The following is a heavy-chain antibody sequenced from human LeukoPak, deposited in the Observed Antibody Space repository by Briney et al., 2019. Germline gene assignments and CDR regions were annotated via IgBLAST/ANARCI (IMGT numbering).Heavy chain of an antibody. J-gene: IGHJ4*02. CDR1: GFTFGDYA. Sequence: PGGSLRLSCTASGFTFGDYAMSWFRQAPGKGLEWVGFIRSKAYGGTTEYAASVKGRFTISRDDSKSIAYLQMNSLKTEDTAVYYCTRECPWNSSGWSDCFDYWGQGTLVTVSS. D-gene: IGHD6-19*01. V-gene: IGHV3-49*03. CDR3: TRECPWNSSGWSDCFDY. CDR2: IRSKAYGGTT.